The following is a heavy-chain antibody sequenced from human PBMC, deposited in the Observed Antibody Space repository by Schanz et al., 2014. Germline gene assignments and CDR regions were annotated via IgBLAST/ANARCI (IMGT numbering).Heavy chain of an antibody. CDR1: GYTLTGFG. CDR2: ISAYSGNS. Sequence: QVQLVQSGAEVKKPGASVKVSCKASGYTLTGFGVSWVRQAPGQGREWMGWISAYSGNSKYAQKPQGRVTMTTDTSTNTAYMERRSLTSDDTAVYYCARFNSGSHSPPYYYYGMDVWGQGTTVTVSS. J-gene: IGHJ6*02. D-gene: IGHD1-26*01. CDR3: ARFNSGSHSPPYYYYGMDV. V-gene: IGHV1-18*01.